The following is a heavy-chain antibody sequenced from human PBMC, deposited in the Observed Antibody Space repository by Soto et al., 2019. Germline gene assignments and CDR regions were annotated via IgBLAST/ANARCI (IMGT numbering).Heavy chain of an antibody. J-gene: IGHJ5*02. CDR1: GFTFSRYW. CDR3: ASPPTDLDYGDDNWFDP. D-gene: IGHD4-17*01. Sequence: EVQLVESGGGLVQTGGSLRLSCAASGFTFSRYWMSWVRQAPGKGLEWVANIKQDGSEKYYVDSVKGRFTISRDNAKNALYLQMNSRRAEDTGVYYCASPPTDLDYGDDNWFDPWGQGTLVTVSS. V-gene: IGHV3-7*01. CDR2: IKQDGSEK.